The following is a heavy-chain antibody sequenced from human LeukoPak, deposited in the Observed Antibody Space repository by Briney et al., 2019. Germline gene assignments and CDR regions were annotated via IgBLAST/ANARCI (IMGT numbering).Heavy chain of an antibody. CDR3: ARGPTIFGVVIIDY. J-gene: IGHJ4*02. CDR2: MNPNSGNT. Sequence: ASVKVSCKASGGTFSSYTINWVRQATGQGLEWMGWMNPNSGNTGYAQKFQGRVTITRNTSISTAYMELSSLRSEDTAVYYCARGPTIFGVVIIDYWGQGTLVTVSS. V-gene: IGHV1-8*03. CDR1: GGTFSSYT. D-gene: IGHD3-3*01.